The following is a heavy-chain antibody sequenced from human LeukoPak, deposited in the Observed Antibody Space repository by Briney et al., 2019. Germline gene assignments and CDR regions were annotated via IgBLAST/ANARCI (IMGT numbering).Heavy chain of an antibody. CDR2: ISGYNGNT. Sequence: ASVKVSCKASGYTFINYGISWVRQAPGQGLEWVGWISGYNGNTNYAQKFQGRVAMSTDTSTSTAYMELRSLRSDDMAVYYRARYSSSWHFDYWGQGTLVPVSS. CDR1: GYTFINYG. D-gene: IGHD2-2*01. V-gene: IGHV1-18*03. CDR3: ARYSSSWHFDY. J-gene: IGHJ4*02.